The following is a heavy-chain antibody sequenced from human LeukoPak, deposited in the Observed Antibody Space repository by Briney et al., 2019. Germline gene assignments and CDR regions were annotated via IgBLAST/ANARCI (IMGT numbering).Heavy chain of an antibody. CDR1: GYNFTGYY. Sequence: ASVKVSFKASGYNFTGYYLHWVRQAPGQGLEWMGWINPNSGGTNYAQKFQGRVTMTRDTSISTAYMELSRLRSDDTAVYYCAREWAVAAPGAIDYWGQGTLVTVSS. V-gene: IGHV1-2*02. CDR2: INPNSGGT. J-gene: IGHJ4*02. CDR3: AREWAVAAPGAIDY. D-gene: IGHD6-19*01.